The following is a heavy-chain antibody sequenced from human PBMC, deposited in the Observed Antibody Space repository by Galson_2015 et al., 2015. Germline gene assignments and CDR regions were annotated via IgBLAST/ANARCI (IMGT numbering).Heavy chain of an antibody. CDR2: IKQDGSEK. Sequence: SLRLSCAASGFTLSSYWMSWVRQAPGKGLEWVANIKQDGSEKYYVDSVKGRFTISRDNAKNSLYLQMNSLRAEDTAVYYCARGAVLEWLFHIRGQGTLVTVSS. J-gene: IGHJ4*02. V-gene: IGHV3-7*01. CDR3: ARGAVLEWLFHI. CDR1: GFTLSSYW. D-gene: IGHD3-3*02.